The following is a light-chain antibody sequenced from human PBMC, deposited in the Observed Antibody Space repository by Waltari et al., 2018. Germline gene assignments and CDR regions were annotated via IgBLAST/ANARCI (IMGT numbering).Light chain of an antibody. Sequence: IVMTQSPLSLPVTPGEPASISCRSSQSLLHNNGYDYLDWYGQKPGQSPQLLIYLGFNRASGVHDRLGGDGSGTDFTLKISRVEAEDVGIYYGMRAIQTPLTFGGGTKVEIK. CDR3: MRAIQTPLT. J-gene: IGKJ4*01. V-gene: IGKV2-28*01. CDR1: QSLLHNNGYDY. CDR2: LGF.